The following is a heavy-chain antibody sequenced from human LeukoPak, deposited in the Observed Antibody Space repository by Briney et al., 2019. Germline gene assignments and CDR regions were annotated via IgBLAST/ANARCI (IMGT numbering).Heavy chain of an antibody. CDR3: ARDYYDSSGYSLDYYYYMDV. CDR1: GITLSSYG. CDR2: MRYDGSNR. V-gene: IGHV3-30*02. J-gene: IGHJ6*03. D-gene: IGHD3-22*01. Sequence: SGGSLRLSCAASGITLSSYGMHWVRQAPGKGLEWVAFMRYDGSNRYYTDSVKGRFTISRDNAKNSLYLQMNSLRAEDTAVYYCARDYYDSSGYSLDYYYYMDVWGKGTTVTISS.